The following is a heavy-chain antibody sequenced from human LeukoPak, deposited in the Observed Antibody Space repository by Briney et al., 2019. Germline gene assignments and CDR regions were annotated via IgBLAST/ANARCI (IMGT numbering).Heavy chain of an antibody. V-gene: IGHV3-48*04. Sequence: GGSLRLSCAASGFTFSSYSMNWVRQAPGKGREWVSYISSSSSTIYYADSVKGRFTISRDNAKNSLYLQMNSLRAEDTAVYYCARGPGGQVVTALIWGQGTMVTVSS. CDR2: ISSSSSTI. D-gene: IGHD2-21*02. J-gene: IGHJ3*02. CDR3: ARGPGGQVVTALI. CDR1: GFTFSSYS.